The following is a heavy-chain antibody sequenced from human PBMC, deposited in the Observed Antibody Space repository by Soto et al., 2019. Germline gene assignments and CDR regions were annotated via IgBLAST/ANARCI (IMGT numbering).Heavy chain of an antibody. D-gene: IGHD1-1*01. CDR1: GYRFTSQW. CDR3: ARRDAYNLDY. Sequence: GESLKISCKGSGYRFTSQWIGWVRQVPGKGLEWMGIIYPGDSDTRYSPSFQGQVTISADKSISTAYLQWSSLKASDTAIYYCARRDAYNLDYWGQGTLVTVSS. J-gene: IGHJ4*02. CDR2: IYPGDSDT. V-gene: IGHV5-51*01.